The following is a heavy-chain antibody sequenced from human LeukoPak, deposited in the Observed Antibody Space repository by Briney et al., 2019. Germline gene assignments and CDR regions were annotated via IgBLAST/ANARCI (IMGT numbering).Heavy chain of an antibody. D-gene: IGHD6-19*01. CDR2: IIPIFGTA. J-gene: IGHJ3*02. CDR3: ARDPQYSSGTDAFDI. V-gene: IGHV1-69*06. Sequence: ASVKVSCKASGGTFSSHAISWVRQAPGQGLEWMGGIIPIFGTANYAQKFQGRVTITADKSTSTAYMELSSLRSEDTAVYYCARDPQYSSGTDAFDIWGQGTMVTVSS. CDR1: GGTFSSHA.